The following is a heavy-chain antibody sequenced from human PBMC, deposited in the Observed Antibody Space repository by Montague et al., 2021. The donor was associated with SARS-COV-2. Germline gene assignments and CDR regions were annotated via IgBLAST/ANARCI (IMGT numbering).Heavy chain of an antibody. D-gene: IGHD4-17*01. CDR2: ISYSGTT. V-gene: IGHV4-39*01. J-gene: IGHJ4*02. CDR3: ARHYGSSLDS. CDR1: GGSISSTTYR. Sequence: SETLSLTCTVSGGSISSTTYRWGWIRQPPGKGLEWIGFISYSGTTFYNPSLKSRISMSVDTPKGQFSLNLTSVTAADTAVYYCARHYGSSLDSWGQGILVPVSS.